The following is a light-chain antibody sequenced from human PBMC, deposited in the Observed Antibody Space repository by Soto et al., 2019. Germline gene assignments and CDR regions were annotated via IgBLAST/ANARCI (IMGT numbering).Light chain of an antibody. CDR2: VNSDGSH. Sequence: QSVLTQAPSASASLGASVKLTCTLTSGHSTYAIEWHQQQPEKGPRYLIKVNSDGSHTKADGIPDRFSGPSSGAESYLTISSLQSEDEADADCQTWGTGIYGVFGGGTKVTVL. V-gene: IGLV4-69*01. CDR3: QTWGTGIYGV. J-gene: IGLJ3*02. CDR1: SGHSTYA.